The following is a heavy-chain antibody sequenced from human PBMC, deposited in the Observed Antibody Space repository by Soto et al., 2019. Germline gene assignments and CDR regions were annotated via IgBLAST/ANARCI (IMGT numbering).Heavy chain of an antibody. J-gene: IGHJ3*02. CDR2: ISSSSSFT. V-gene: IGHV3-11*06. CDR3: ARHRGGYNDDAFDI. Sequence: QVQVVESGGGLVKPGGSLRVSCAASGFTFSDSYMSWIRQAPGKGLEWVSYISSSSSFTNYADSVKDRFTISRDNAKNSLYLQMNSLRAEDTAVYYCARHRGGYNDDAFDIWGQGTMVTVSS. CDR1: GFTFSDSY. D-gene: IGHD1-26*01.